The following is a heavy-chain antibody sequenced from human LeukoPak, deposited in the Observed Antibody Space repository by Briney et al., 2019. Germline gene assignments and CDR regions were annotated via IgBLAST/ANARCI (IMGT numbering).Heavy chain of an antibody. D-gene: IGHD3-3*01. CDR2: INPNSGGT. Sequence: ASVTVSCKASGYTFTGYYMHWVRQAPGQGLEWMGWINPNSGGTNYAQKFQGRVTMTRDTSISTAYMELSRLRSDDTAVYYCARDRRFLDPLGAFDIWGQGTMVTVSS. J-gene: IGHJ3*02. V-gene: IGHV1-2*02. CDR1: GYTFTGYY. CDR3: ARDRRFLDPLGAFDI.